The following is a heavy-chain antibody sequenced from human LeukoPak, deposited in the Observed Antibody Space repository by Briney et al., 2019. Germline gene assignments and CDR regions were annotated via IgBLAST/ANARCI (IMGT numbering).Heavy chain of an antibody. CDR1: GYTFTGYY. J-gene: IGHJ4*02. CDR3: ASSYSKNNPQDFDY. V-gene: IGHV1-2*02. Sequence: EASVKVSCKASGYTFTGYYMHWVRQAPGQGLEWMGWINPNSGGTNYAQKFQGRVTMTRDTSISTAYMELSRLRSDDTAVYYCASSYSKNNPQDFDYWGQGTLVTVSS. CDR2: INPNSGGT. D-gene: IGHD6-13*01.